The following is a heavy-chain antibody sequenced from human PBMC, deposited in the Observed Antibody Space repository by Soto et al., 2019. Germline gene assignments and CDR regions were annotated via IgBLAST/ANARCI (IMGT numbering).Heavy chain of an antibody. CDR2: ISSSSSYI. V-gene: IGHV3-21*01. D-gene: IGHD2-2*01. CDR1: GFTFSSYS. Sequence: PGGSLRLSCAASGFTFSSYSMNWVRQAPGKGLEWVSSISSSSSYIYYADSVKGRFTISRDNAKNSLYLQMNSLRAEDTAVYYCARAGIVVVPAAFDYWGQGTLVTVPQ. CDR3: ARAGIVVVPAAFDY. J-gene: IGHJ4*02.